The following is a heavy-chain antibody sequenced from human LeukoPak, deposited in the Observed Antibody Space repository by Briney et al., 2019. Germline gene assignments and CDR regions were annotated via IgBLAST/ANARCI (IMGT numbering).Heavy chain of an antibody. J-gene: IGHJ1*01. V-gene: IGHV3-23*01. CDR2: ISGSGGST. D-gene: IGHD3-22*01. CDR3: AKESGDYYDSSGYPEYFQH. CDR1: GFTFSSYA. Sequence: GGSLTLSCPASGFTFSSYAMSWVRQPRGKGLEWVSAISGSGGSTYYADSVKGRFTISRDNSKHTLYLQMNSLRAEDTAVYYCAKESGDYYDSSGYPEYFQHWGQGTLVSVSS.